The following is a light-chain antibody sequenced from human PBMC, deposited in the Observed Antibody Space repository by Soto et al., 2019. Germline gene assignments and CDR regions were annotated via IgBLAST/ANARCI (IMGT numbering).Light chain of an antibody. CDR1: HSLLWNNTYNF. CDR2: LGS. CDR3: MQSLQTPRT. J-gene: IGKJ1*01. Sequence: DIVMTQSPLSLPVIPGEPASFSCRSSHSLLWNNTYNFLDWYLQKPGQSPQLLIYLGSSRASGVPDRFSGSGSGTDFTLKISRVEAEDVGVYYCMQSLQTPRTFGQGTKVEIQ. V-gene: IGKV2-28*01.